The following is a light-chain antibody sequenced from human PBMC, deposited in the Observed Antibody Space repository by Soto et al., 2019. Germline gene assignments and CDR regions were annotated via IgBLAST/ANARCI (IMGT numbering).Light chain of an antibody. J-gene: IGKJ3*01. CDR1: QSVSSY. CDR3: QQRSNGPLFT. V-gene: IGKV3-11*01. Sequence: ETVLTQSPATLSLSPGERATLSCRASQSVSSYLAWYQQKPGQGPRLLIYDASNRATGIPARFSGSGSGTDFTLTISILEPEDFAVYYCQQRSNGPLFTFGPGTKVDIK. CDR2: DAS.